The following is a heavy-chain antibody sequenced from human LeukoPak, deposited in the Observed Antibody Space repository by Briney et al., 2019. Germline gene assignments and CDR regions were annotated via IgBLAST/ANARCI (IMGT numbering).Heavy chain of an antibody. V-gene: IGHV4-59*01. J-gene: IGHJ4*02. D-gene: IGHD3-16*01. CDR2: IYYSGST. CDR3: ARVTGLVESTFDY. CDR1: GGSINNFY. Sequence: SETLSLTCIVSGGSINNFYWSWIRQPPGKGLEWIGYIYYSGSTNYNPSLKSRVTISVDTSKNQFSLKLSSVTAADTAVYYCARVTGLVESTFDYWGQGTLVTVSS.